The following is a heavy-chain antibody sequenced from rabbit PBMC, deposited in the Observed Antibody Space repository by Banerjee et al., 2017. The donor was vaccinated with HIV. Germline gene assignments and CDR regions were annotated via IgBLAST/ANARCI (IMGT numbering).Heavy chain of an antibody. CDR3: ARNNDAAYSL. D-gene: IGHD6-1*01. CDR2: IYAGSSGST. J-gene: IGHJ6*01. V-gene: IGHV1S40*01. Sequence: QSLEESGGDLVKPGASLALTCTASGFSFNSTNYMCWVRQAPGEGLEWIGCIYAGSSGSTYYASWAKGRFTISKTSSTTVTLQMTSLTAADTATYFCARNNDAAYSLWGQGTLVTVS. CDR1: GFSFNSTNY.